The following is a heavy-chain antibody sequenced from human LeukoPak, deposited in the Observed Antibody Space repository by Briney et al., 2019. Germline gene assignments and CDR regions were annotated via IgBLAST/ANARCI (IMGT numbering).Heavy chain of an antibody. CDR1: GFTFSSYA. Sequence: GGSLRLSCAASGFTFSSYAMSWVRQAPGKGLEWVSAISGSGGSTYYADSVKGRFTISRDNSKNTPYLRMNSLRAEDTAVYYCAKAYSSSWYDPESAFDIWGQGTMVTVSS. CDR3: AKAYSSSWYDPESAFDI. V-gene: IGHV3-23*01. D-gene: IGHD6-13*01. J-gene: IGHJ3*02. CDR2: ISGSGGST.